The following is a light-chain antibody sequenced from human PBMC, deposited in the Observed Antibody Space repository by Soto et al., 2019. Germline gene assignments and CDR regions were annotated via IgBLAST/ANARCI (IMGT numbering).Light chain of an antibody. Sequence: QSVLTQPASVSGSPGQSITISCTGTSSDVGRYNYVSWYQQHPGKAPKLMIYDVNTRPSGVSNRFSGSKSGNTASLTISGLQAEDEADYYRSSFTASTTQVFGPGTKLTVL. CDR3: SSFTASTTQV. V-gene: IGLV2-14*03. CDR2: DVN. J-gene: IGLJ1*01. CDR1: SSDVGRYNY.